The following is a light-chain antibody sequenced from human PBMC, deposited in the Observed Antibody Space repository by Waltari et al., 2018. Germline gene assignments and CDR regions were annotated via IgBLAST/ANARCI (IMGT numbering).Light chain of an antibody. J-gene: IGKJ1*01. CDR2: GAS. V-gene: IGKV3-15*01. CDR3: QQYNNWPPWT. Sequence: ELVMTQSPATLSVSQGERATLSCRASQSVSSNLAWYQQKPGQAPSLLIYGASTRATGIPARFSGSGSGTEFTLTISSMQSEDFAVYYCQQYNNWPPWTFGQGTKVEIK. CDR1: QSVSSN.